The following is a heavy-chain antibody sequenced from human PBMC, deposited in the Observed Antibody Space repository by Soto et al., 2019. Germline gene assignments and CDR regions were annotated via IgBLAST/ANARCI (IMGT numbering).Heavy chain of an antibody. D-gene: IGHD3-22*01. CDR3: ARVSKYSDTGGYYYDY. Sequence: HPGGSLRLSCAAPGFTFSNFGLHWVRQAPGKGLEYVSAITGDGVSTFYANSVKGRFTISRDNSKNTLCLQMGSLRTEDMAVYYCARVSKYSDTGGYYYDYWGQGT. J-gene: IGHJ4*02. CDR2: ITGDGVST. V-gene: IGHV3-64*01. CDR1: GFTFSNFG.